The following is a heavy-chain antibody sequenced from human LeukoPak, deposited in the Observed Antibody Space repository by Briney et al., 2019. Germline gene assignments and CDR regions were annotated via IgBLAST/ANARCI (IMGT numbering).Heavy chain of an antibody. J-gene: IGHJ6*03. CDR2: ISSSGRAT. CDR3: ARVPGSHYYYYRDV. Sequence: GGSLTLSCAASGFKFDDYEMSWVRQVPGKGLEYVSGISSSGRATGYGDSVKGRFTISRDNAKNSLFLQMTSLRAEDTALYHCARVPGSHYYYYRDVWGKGAAVTVSS. V-gene: IGHV3-20*01. CDR1: GFKFDDYE.